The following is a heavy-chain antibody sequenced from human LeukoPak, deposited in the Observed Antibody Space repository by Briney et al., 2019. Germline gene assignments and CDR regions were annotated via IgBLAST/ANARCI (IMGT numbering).Heavy chain of an antibody. J-gene: IGHJ5*02. D-gene: IGHD3-10*01. V-gene: IGHV3-7*01. CDR1: GFTFSSYW. CDR3: ARDAGRGGWFDP. CDR2: IKQDGSEK. Sequence: PGGSLRLSCAASGFTFSSYWMSWVRQAPGKGLEWVANIKQDGSEKYYVDSVKGRFTTSRDNAQNSLYLQMNSLRVEDTAVYYCARDAGRGGWFDPWGQGTLVTVSS.